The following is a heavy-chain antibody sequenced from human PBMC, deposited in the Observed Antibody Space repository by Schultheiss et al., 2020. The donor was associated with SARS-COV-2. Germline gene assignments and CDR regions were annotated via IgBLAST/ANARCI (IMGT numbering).Heavy chain of an antibody. CDR1: GGSFSGYY. D-gene: IGHD3-3*01. CDR3: ARGYYDFWSGYYFHYYYMDV. J-gene: IGHJ6*03. Sequence: SETLSLTCAVYGGSFSGYYWSWIRQPPGKGLEWIGSIYYSGSTYYNPSLKSRVTISVDTSKNQFSLKLSSVTAADTAVYYCARGYYDFWSGYYFHYYYMDVWGKGTTVTVSS. CDR2: IYYSGST. V-gene: IGHV4-34*01.